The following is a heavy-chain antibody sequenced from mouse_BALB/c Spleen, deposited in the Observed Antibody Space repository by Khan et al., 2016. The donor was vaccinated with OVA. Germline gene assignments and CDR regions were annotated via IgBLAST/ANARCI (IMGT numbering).Heavy chain of an antibody. J-gene: IGHJ3*01. CDR2: INPSTDYT. CDR3: VNHGSSCAWFAY. D-gene: IGHD1-1*01. CDR1: GYTFTSYW. V-gene: IGHV1-7*01. Sequence: QVQLKESGAELAKPGASVKMSCKASGYTFTSYWMHWVKQRPGQGLEWIGYINPSTDYTEYNQKFKDKATLTVDKSSSTAYMQLTSLTSEDSAAYDCVNHGSSCAWFAYWGQGTLVTVSA.